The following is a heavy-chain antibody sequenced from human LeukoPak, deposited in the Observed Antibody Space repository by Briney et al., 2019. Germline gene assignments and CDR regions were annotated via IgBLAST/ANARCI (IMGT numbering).Heavy chain of an antibody. J-gene: IGHJ5*02. CDR3: ARVSVLRFLEWLLLNWFDP. V-gene: IGHV1-58*02. CDR1: GFTFTSSA. CDR2: IVVGSGNT. D-gene: IGHD3-3*01. Sequence: GTSVKVSCKASGFTFTSSAMQWVRQARGQRFEWIGWIVVGSGNTNYAQKFQERVTITRDMSTSTAYMELSSLRSEDTAVYYCARVSVLRFLEWLLLNWFDPWGQGTLVTVSS.